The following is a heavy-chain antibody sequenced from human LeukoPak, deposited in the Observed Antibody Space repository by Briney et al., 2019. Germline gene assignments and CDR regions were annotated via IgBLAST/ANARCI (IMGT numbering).Heavy chain of an antibody. CDR3: AKDQGSSGSYLDAFDI. V-gene: IGHV3-53*01. Sequence: GGSLRLSCAASGFTLSSNYMSWVRQAPGKGLEWVSVIYSGGSTYYADSVKGRFTISRDNFKNTLNLQMNSLRAEDTALYYCAKDQGSSGSYLDAFDIWGQGTMVTVSS. CDR2: IYSGGST. D-gene: IGHD6-19*01. J-gene: IGHJ3*02. CDR1: GFTLSSNY.